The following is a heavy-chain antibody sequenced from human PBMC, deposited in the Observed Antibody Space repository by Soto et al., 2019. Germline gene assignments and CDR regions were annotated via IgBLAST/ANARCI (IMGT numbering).Heavy chain of an antibody. D-gene: IGHD4-17*01. CDR1: GGSFSGYY. CDR3: ARAGYGDKYYYYYYYMDV. CDR2: INHSGST. Sequence: SETLSLTCAVYGGSFSGYYWSWIRQPPGKGLEWIGEINHSGSTNYNPSLKSRVTISVDTSKNQFSLKLSSVTAADTAVYYCARAGYGDKYYYYYYYMDVWGKGTTVTVSS. V-gene: IGHV4-34*01. J-gene: IGHJ6*03.